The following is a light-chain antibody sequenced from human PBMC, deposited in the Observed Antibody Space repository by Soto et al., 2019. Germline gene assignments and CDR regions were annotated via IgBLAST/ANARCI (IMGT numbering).Light chain of an antibody. CDR2: DAS. V-gene: IGKV1-5*01. J-gene: IGKJ1*01. CDR3: QQYNSYSSWT. Sequence: DIQMTQSPSTLSASVGDRVTITCRASQSISSWLAWYQQKPEKAPKLLIYDASSLESGVPSRFSGSGSGTEFTLTISSLQPDDFATYYCQQYNSYSSWTLGQGTKVEIK. CDR1: QSISSW.